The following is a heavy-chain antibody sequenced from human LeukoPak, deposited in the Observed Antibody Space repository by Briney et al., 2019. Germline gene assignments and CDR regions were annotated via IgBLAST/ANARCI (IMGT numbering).Heavy chain of an antibody. Sequence: GGSLRLSCAASGFTFSSYSMNWVRQAPGKGLEWVSSIISSSSYIYYADSVKGRFTISRDNAKNSPYLQMNSLRAEDTAVYYCARDRYCSSTSCYSNWFDPWGQGTLVTVSS. CDR1: GFTFSSYS. CDR3: ARDRYCSSTSCYSNWFDP. V-gene: IGHV3-21*01. CDR2: IISSSSYI. D-gene: IGHD2-2*01. J-gene: IGHJ5*02.